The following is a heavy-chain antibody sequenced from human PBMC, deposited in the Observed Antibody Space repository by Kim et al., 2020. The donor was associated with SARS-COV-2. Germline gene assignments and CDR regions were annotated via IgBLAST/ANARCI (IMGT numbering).Heavy chain of an antibody. CDR3: VRDFDF. V-gene: IGHV3-7*01. Sequence: GGSLRLSCAASGFTFRTRWMSWVRQAPGKGLEWVANIKEDGSAKYYVDSVKGRFTISRDNAKNLLYLQLNSLRGDDTAVYYCVRDFDFWGQGALVTVSS. CDR2: IKEDGSAK. CDR1: GFTFRTRW. J-gene: IGHJ5*01.